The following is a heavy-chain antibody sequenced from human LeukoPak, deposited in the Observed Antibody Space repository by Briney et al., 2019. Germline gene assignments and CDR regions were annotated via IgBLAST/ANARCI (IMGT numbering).Heavy chain of an antibody. CDR2: INHSEST. J-gene: IGHJ4*02. Sequence: ASETLSLTCAVYGGSFSGYHWRWIRQPPGKALEWMGEINHSESTNYNPSLKSRVTISVDTSKNLFSLKLSSVTATDTAMYFCARGPILWFAIRPSHDYWGQGTLVTVSS. CDR1: GGSFSGYH. D-gene: IGHD3-10*01. V-gene: IGHV4-34*01. CDR3: ARGPILWFAIRPSHDY.